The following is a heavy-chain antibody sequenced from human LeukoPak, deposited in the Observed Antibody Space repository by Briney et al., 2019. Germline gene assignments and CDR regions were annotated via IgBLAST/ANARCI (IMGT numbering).Heavy chain of an antibody. Sequence: GASVKVSCKASGYTFTSYHMHWVRQAPGQGLEWMGIINPSGGSTSYAQKFQGRVTMTRDMSTSTVYMELSSLRSEDTAVYYCATDLGYCSGGSCPALEYWGQGTLVTVSS. D-gene: IGHD2-15*01. V-gene: IGHV1-46*01. CDR1: GYTFTSYH. J-gene: IGHJ4*02. CDR2: INPSGGST. CDR3: ATDLGYCSGGSCPALEY.